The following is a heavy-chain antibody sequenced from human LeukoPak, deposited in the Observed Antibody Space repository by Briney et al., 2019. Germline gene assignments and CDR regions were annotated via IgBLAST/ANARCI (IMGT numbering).Heavy chain of an antibody. CDR1: GFTFSSYS. D-gene: IGHD1-26*01. V-gene: IGHV3-7*03. CDR3: ACSGSLDP. CDR2: IKEDGSEK. Sequence: GGSLRLSCAASGFTFSSYSMSWVRQAPGKGLEWVANIKEDGSEKYYVDSVKGRFTISRDNAKNSLYPQMNSLRAEDTAVYYCACSGSLDPWGQGTLVTVSS. J-gene: IGHJ5*02.